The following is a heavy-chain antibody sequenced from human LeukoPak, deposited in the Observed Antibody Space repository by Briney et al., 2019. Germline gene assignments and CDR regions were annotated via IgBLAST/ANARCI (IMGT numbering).Heavy chain of an antibody. Sequence: GGSLRLSCAASGFTFSSYSMNWVRQAPGKGLEWVSSISSSSSYIYYADSVKGRFTISRDNAKNSLYLQMNSLRAEDTAVYYCVREGVNILTGAYYMDVWGKGTTVTISS. D-gene: IGHD3-9*01. V-gene: IGHV3-21*01. CDR2: ISSSSSYI. CDR3: VREGVNILTGAYYMDV. CDR1: GFTFSSYS. J-gene: IGHJ6*03.